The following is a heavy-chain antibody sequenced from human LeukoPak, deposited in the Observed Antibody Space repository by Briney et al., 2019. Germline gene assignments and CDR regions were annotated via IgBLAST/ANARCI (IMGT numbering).Heavy chain of an antibody. Sequence: PGGSLRLSCAASGFTFSSYWMSWVRQAPGKGLEWVANIKQDGSEKYYVDSVKGRFTISRDNAKNSLYLQMNSLRAEDTAVYYCARDLNGDLHNRFDPWGQGTLVTVSS. CDR1: GFTFSSYW. CDR3: ARDLNGDLHNRFDP. CDR2: IKQDGSEK. V-gene: IGHV3-7*01. J-gene: IGHJ5*02. D-gene: IGHD4-17*01.